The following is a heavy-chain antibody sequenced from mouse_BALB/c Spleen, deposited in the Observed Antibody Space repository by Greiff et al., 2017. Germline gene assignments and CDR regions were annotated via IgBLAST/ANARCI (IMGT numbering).Heavy chain of an antibody. Sequence: DVQLVESGGDLVKPGGSLKLSCAASGFTFSSYGMSWVRQTPDKRLEWVATISSGGSYTYYPDSVKGRFTISRDNAKNTLYLQMSSLKSEDTAMYYCARRDYDEKYYAMDYWGQGTSVTVSS. CDR2: ISSGGSYT. D-gene: IGHD2-4*01. CDR3: ARRDYDEKYYAMDY. CDR1: GFTFSSYG. V-gene: IGHV5-6*01. J-gene: IGHJ4*01.